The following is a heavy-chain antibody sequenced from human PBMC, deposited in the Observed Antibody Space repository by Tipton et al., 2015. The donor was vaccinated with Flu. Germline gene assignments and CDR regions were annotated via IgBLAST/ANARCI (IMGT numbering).Heavy chain of an antibody. J-gene: IGHJ4*02. CDR3: ARDRLMSYKYYFDY. Sequence: TLSLTCAVYGGSFSGYYWSWIRQPPGKGLEWIGEINHSGSTNYNPSLKSRVTISVDTSKNQFSLKLSSVTAADTAVYYCARDRLMSYKYYFDYWGQGTLVTVSS. V-gene: IGHV4-34*01. CDR1: GGSFSGYY. CDR2: INHSGST. D-gene: IGHD2-8*01.